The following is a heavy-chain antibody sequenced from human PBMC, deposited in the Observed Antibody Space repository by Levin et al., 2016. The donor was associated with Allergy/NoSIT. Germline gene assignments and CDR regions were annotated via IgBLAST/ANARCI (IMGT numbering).Heavy chain of an antibody. D-gene: IGHD3-9*01. CDR2: IFSNDEK. Sequence: SGPTLVKPTETLTLTCTVSGFSLSNARMGVSWIRQPPGKALEWLAHIFSNDEKSYSTSLKSRLTISKDTSKSQVVLTMTNMDPVDTATYYCALTREAYYDILTGYNWFDPWGQGTLVTVSS. CDR3: ALTREAYYDILTGYNWFDP. CDR1: GFSLSNARMG. V-gene: IGHV2-26*01. J-gene: IGHJ5*02.